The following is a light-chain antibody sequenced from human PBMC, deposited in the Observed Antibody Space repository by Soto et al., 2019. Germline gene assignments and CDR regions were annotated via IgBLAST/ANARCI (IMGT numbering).Light chain of an antibody. CDR3: QQYGSSRWT. J-gene: IGKJ1*01. CDR1: QSVSSSY. CDR2: GAS. Sequence: VMTQSACTLSLSPGERATLSCRASQSVSSSYLAWYQQKPGQAPRLLIYGASSRATGIPDRFSGSGSGTDFTLTISRLEPEDFAVYYCQQYGSSRWTFGQGTKVDIK. V-gene: IGKV3-20*01.